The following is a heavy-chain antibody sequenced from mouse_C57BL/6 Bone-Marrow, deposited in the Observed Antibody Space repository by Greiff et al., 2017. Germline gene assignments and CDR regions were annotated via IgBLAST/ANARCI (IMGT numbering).Heavy chain of an antibody. J-gene: IGHJ1*03. Sequence: VQLVESGAELVKPGASVKMSCKASGYTFTTYPIEWMKQNHGKSLEWIGNFHPYNDDTKYNEKFKGKATLTVEKSSSTVYLELSRLTSDDSAVYYCARPYYYGSRDWYFDVWGTGTTVTVSS. CDR2: FHPYNDDT. V-gene: IGHV1-47*01. D-gene: IGHD1-1*01. CDR1: GYTFTTYP. CDR3: ARPYYYGSRDWYFDV.